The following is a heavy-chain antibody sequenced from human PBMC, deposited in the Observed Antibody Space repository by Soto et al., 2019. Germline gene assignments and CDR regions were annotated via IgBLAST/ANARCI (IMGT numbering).Heavy chain of an antibody. CDR2: ISGSGGST. J-gene: IGHJ4*02. V-gene: IGHV3-23*01. CDR3: AKDTKYYYDSSGYYY. D-gene: IGHD3-22*01. Sequence: GESLKISCAASGFTFSSYAMSWVRQAPGKGLEWVSAISGSGGSTYYADSVKGRFTISRDNSKNTLYLQMNSLRAEDTAVYYCAKDTKYYYDSSGYYYWGQGTLVTVSS. CDR1: GFTFSSYA.